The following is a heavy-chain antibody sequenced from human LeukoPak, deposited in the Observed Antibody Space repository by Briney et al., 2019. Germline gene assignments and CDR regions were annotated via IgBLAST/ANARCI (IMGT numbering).Heavy chain of an antibody. V-gene: IGHV3-73*01. D-gene: IGHD3-3*01. CDR3: TRTYYDFWSGYSEGVFDG. CDR2: IRSKANSYAT. CDR1: GFTFSGSA. J-gene: IGHJ4*02. Sequence: GGSLRLSCAASGFTFSGSAMHWVRQASGKGLEWVGRIRSKANSYATAYAASVKGRFTISRDDSKNTAYLKMNSLKTEDTAVYYCTRTYYDFWSGYSEGVFDGWGQGTLVTVSS.